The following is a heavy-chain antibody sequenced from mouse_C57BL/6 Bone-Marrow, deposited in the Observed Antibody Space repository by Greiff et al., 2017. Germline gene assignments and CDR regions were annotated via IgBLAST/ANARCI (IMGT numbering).Heavy chain of an antibody. V-gene: IGHV14-1*01. J-gene: IGHJ4*01. CDR1: GFNIKDYY. D-gene: IGHD2-3*01. CDR2: IDPEDGDT. CDR3: RWLLYAMDY. Sequence: VQLQQSGAELVRPGASVKLSCTASGFNIKDYYMYWVKQRPEQGLGWIGRIDPEDGDTEYAPKFQGKATMTADTSSNTAYLQLSSLTSEDTAVYYCRWLLYAMDYWGQGTSVTVSS.